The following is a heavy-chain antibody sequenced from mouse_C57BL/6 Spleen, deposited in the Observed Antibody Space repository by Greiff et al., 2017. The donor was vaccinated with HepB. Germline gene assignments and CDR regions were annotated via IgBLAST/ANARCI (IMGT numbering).Heavy chain of an antibody. V-gene: IGHV3-1*01. CDR1: GYSITSGYD. D-gene: IGHD3-2*01. CDR3: ARLFDRYYFDY. J-gene: IGHJ2*01. Sequence: EVHLVESGPGMVKPSQSLSLTCTVTGYSITSGYDWHWIRHFPGNKLEWMGYISYSGSTNYNPSLKSRISITHDTSKNHFFLKLNSVTTEDTATYYCARLFDRYYFDYWGQGTTLTVSS. CDR2: ISYSGST.